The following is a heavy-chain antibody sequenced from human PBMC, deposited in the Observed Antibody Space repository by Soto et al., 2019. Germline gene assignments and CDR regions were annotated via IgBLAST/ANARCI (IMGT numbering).Heavy chain of an antibody. D-gene: IGHD2-8*01. CDR3: SMRYCTNAGCFSSQPLPYFDY. J-gene: IGHJ4*02. CDR1: DFTFNNAW. Sequence: EVQLVESGGGLVKPGGSLRLSCAVSDFTFNNAWMNGVRQAPGKGLEWVGRIKIETDGGTTDYAAPVKGRFSISRDDSRATAYLQMNSLKTEDTAMYYCSMRYCTNAGCFSSQPLPYFDYWGQGILVTVSS. CDR2: IKIETDGGTT. V-gene: IGHV3-15*07.